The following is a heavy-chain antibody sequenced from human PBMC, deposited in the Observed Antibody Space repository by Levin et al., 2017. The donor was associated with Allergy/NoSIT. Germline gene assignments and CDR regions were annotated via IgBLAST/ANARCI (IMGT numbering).Heavy chain of an antibody. CDR3: AKDNGMDLYGAHPFYYGSGSYVDY. CDR1: GFTFDDYA. CDR2: ISWNSGSI. D-gene: IGHD3-10*01. V-gene: IGHV3-9*01. J-gene: IGHJ4*02. Sequence: PGESLKISCAASGFTFDDYAMHWVRQAPGKGLEWVSGISWNSGSIGYADSVKGRFTISRDNAKNSLYLQMNSLRAEDTALYYCAKDNGMDLYGAHPFYYGSGSYVDYWGQGTLVTVSS.